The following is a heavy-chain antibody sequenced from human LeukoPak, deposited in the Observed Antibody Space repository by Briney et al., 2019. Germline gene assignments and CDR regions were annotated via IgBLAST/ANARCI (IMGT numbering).Heavy chain of an antibody. J-gene: IGHJ6*02. CDR1: GFTFSSYW. V-gene: IGHV3-7*01. CDR2: IKQDGSEK. CDR3: AREGGAGDDYYGMDV. Sequence: PGGSLRLSCAASGFTFSSYWMSWVRQAPGKGLEWVATIKQDGSEKYYVDSVKGRFTISRDNAKNSLYLQMNSLRAEDTAVYYCAREGGAGDDYYGMDVWGQGTTVTVSS. D-gene: IGHD2-21*01.